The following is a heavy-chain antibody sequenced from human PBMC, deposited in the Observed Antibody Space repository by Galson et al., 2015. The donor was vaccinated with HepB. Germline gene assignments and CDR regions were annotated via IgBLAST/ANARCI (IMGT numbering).Heavy chain of an antibody. CDR3: ARGGRSAWNVPQPFDY. V-gene: IGHV4-59*11. CDR2: ISXTGST. D-gene: IGHD6-19*01. J-gene: IGHJ4*02. CDR1: GGSISSHY. Sequence: SETLSLTCTVSGGSISSHYWSWIRQPPGKGLEWIGYISXTGSTNYNPSLKNRVTISVDRSQNQFSVKVRSVTAADTAVYFCARGGRSAWNVPQPFDYWGQGILVTVSS.